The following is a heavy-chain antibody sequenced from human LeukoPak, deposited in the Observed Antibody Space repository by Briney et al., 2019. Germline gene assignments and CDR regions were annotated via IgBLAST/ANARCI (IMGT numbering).Heavy chain of an antibody. CDR3: ARDIPSNYRDYYYYYMDV. V-gene: IGHV3-66*02. D-gene: IGHD4-11*01. Sequence: GGSLRLSCAASGFTVSSNYMSWVRQAPGEGLEWVSVIYSGGSTYYADSVKGRFTISRDNSKNTLYLQMNSLRAEDTAVYYCARDIPSNYRDYYYYYMDVWGKGTTVTVSS. J-gene: IGHJ6*03. CDR2: IYSGGST. CDR1: GFTVSSNY.